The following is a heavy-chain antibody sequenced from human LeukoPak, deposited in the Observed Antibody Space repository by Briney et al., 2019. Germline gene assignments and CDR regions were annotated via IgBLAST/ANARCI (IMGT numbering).Heavy chain of an antibody. CDR2: ISGSGGNT. Sequence: GGSLRLSCAASALTFGRYAMSWVRQAPGRGLEWVSAISGSGGNTYYADSVKGRFTISRDNSKNTLYLQMNSLRADDTAVYYCARNHHNSGGRCDFWGQGTLVTASS. J-gene: IGHJ4*02. CDR1: ALTFGRYA. D-gene: IGHD2-15*01. CDR3: ARNHHNSGGRCDF. V-gene: IGHV3-23*01.